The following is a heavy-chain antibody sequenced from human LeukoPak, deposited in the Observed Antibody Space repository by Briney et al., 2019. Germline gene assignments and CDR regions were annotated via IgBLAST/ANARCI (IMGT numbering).Heavy chain of an antibody. V-gene: IGHV3-21*01. CDR1: GFTFSTYS. CDR2: ISSSSTYI. J-gene: IGHJ4*02. D-gene: IGHD3-10*01. Sequence: GGSLRLSCAASGFTFSTYSMNWVRQAPGKGLEWVSSISSSSTYIYYADSVKGRFTISRDNAKNSLYLQMNSLRAEDTAVYYCARDRGSLAYYFDYWGQGTLVTVSS. CDR3: ARDRGSLAYYFDY.